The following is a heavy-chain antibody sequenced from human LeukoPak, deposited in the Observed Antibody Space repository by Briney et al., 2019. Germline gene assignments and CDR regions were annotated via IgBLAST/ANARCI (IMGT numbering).Heavy chain of an antibody. J-gene: IGHJ5*02. Sequence: ASVKVSCKASGYTFTSYGISWVRQAPGQGLEWMGWNSAYNGNTNYAQKLQGRVTMTTDTSTSTAYMELRSLRSDDTAVYYCARDSPKHIVVVTAIRRYNWFDPWGQGTLVTVSS. CDR3: ARDSPKHIVVVTAIRRYNWFDP. V-gene: IGHV1-18*01. CDR2: NSAYNGNT. D-gene: IGHD2-21*02. CDR1: GYTFTSYG.